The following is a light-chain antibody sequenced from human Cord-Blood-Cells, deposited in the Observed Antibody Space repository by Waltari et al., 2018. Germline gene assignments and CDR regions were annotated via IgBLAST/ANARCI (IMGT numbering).Light chain of an antibody. J-gene: IGKJ2*03. V-gene: IGKV4-1*01. CDR3: QQYYSTPYS. CDR1: QSVLYSSNNKNY. CDR2: WAS. Sequence: DLGMTQYPESLDVSLGERANINCKSSQSVLYSSNNKNYLAWYQHKPGQPPQLLIYWASTRESVVPDRFSCSGSETDFTLTSSSLQAEDVAVYYCQQYYSTPYSFGQGTKLEIK.